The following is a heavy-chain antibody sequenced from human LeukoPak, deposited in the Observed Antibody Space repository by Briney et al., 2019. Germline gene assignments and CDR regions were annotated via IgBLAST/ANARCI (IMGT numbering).Heavy chain of an antibody. Sequence: QTGGSLRLSCAASGFTFSSYAMSWVRQAPGKGLEWVSAISGSGGSTYYAGSVKGRFTISRDNSKNTLYLQMNSLRAEDTAVYYCAKAGRRQVAYSSGWPPRDYYFDYWGQGTLVTVSS. CDR2: ISGSGGST. V-gene: IGHV3-23*01. CDR3: AKAGRRQVAYSSGWPPRDYYFDY. J-gene: IGHJ4*02. D-gene: IGHD6-19*01. CDR1: GFTFSSYA.